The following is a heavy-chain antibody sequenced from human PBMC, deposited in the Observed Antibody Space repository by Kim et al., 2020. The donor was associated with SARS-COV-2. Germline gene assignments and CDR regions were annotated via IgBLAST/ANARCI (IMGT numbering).Heavy chain of an antibody. CDR3: GRHVATGTGRGPLDY. J-gene: IGHJ4*02. Sequence: SETLSLTCTVSGDSFNTGSSYWGWIRQPPGRGLEWIGNIYYTRTSYYNASLTGRVTITIDTSKNQFSLEMKSVTAADTAVYYCGRHVATGTGRGPLDYWGQGTLVTVSS. CDR1: GDSFNTGSSY. V-gene: IGHV4-39*01. CDR2: IYYTRTS. D-gene: IGHD1-26*01.